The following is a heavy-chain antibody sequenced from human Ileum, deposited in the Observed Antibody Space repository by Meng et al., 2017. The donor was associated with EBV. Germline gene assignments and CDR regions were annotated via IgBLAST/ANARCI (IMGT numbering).Heavy chain of an antibody. CDR2: VYPSGTP. CDR1: CGSFSGSYW. J-gene: IGHJ4*02. Sequence: VPLQESGPRLVRPSGTLSLTCTVSCGSFSGSYWWSWVRQSPEKGLEWIGEVYPSGTPYYNPSLKSRVTISLDKSRNQFSLNLIHVTAADAAVYYCARDAFQYASGIPAHWGQGTLVTVSS. CDR3: ARDAFQYASGIPAH. D-gene: IGHD3-16*01. V-gene: IGHV4-4*02.